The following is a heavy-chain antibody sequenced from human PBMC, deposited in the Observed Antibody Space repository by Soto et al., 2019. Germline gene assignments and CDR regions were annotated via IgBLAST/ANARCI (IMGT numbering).Heavy chain of an antibody. J-gene: IGHJ4*02. D-gene: IGHD5-12*01. V-gene: IGHV3-48*01. Sequence: GGSLILSCAVSGFDFYSYHINWVRQGPGKGLEWISYISNTGGTRYYADSVRGRFTASRDNARKSAYLEMNNLSGDDAGVYYCAREGISGFDWDYWGQGTQVTVSS. CDR1: GFDFYSYH. CDR2: ISNTGGTR. CDR3: AREGISGFDWDY.